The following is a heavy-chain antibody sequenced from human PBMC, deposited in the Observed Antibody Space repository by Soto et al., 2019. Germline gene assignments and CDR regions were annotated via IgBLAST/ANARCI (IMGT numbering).Heavy chain of an antibody. CDR2: ISWNSGSI. Sequence: EVQLVESGGGLVQPGRSLRLSCAASGFTFDDYAMHWVRQAPGKGLEWVSGISWNSGSIGYADSVKGRFTISRDNAKNSLYLQMNSLRAEDTALYYCAKGLRYSSSVYYYYYMDVWGKGTTVTVSS. V-gene: IGHV3-9*01. J-gene: IGHJ6*03. CDR1: GFTFDDYA. D-gene: IGHD6-19*01. CDR3: AKGLRYSSSVYYYYYMDV.